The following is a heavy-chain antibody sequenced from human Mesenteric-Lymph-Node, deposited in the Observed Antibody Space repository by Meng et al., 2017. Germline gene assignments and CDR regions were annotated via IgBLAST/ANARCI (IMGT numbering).Heavy chain of an antibody. CDR1: GGSISSSSHY. V-gene: IGHV4-39*01. J-gene: IGHJ3*02. D-gene: IGHD4-17*01. CDR2: IYYSGST. Sequence: QLQLQESGPGLVKPSETLSLTCTVAGGSISSSSHYWAWIRQPPGKGLEWIGSIYYSGSTYYNSSLKSRVTISVDTSKNQFSLKLSSVTAADTAVYYCVRQSDFGDYRGAFDIWGQGTMVTVSS. CDR3: VRQSDFGDYRGAFDI.